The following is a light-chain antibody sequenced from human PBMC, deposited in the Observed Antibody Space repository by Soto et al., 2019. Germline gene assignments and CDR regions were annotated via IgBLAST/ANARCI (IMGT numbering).Light chain of an antibody. CDR2: GAS. CDR3: QQYNAWPRP. J-gene: IGKJ1*01. V-gene: IGKV3-15*01. Sequence: EIVLTQSPASLSVSPGERATLSCRASQSVSSKLAWFQQKPGQAPRLLIYGASTRATGIPARFSGSGSETEFTLTISSLQSEDFAVYYCQQYNAWPRPFDQGTRVEIK. CDR1: QSVSSK.